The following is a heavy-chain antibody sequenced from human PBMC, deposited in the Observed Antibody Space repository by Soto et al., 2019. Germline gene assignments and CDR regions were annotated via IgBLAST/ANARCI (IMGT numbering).Heavy chain of an antibody. CDR1: GFTFSSYA. Sequence: GGSLRLSCAASGFTFSSYAMHWVRQAPGKGLEWVAVISYDGSNKYYADSVKGRFTISRDNSKNTLYLQMNSLRAEDTAVYYCARDRTSDTAMVPFDYWGQGTLVTVSS. D-gene: IGHD5-18*01. V-gene: IGHV3-30-3*01. CDR2: ISYDGSNK. CDR3: ARDRTSDTAMVPFDY. J-gene: IGHJ4*02.